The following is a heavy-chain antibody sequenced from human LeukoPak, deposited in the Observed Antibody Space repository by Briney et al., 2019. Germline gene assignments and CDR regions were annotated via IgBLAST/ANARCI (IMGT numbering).Heavy chain of an antibody. J-gene: IGHJ4*02. V-gene: IGHV3-23*01. CDR2: ISGNGGDT. D-gene: IGHD1-26*01. Sequence: PGGSLRLSCAAAGFTFTSYSMSWVRQAPGKRLEWVSVISGNGGDTFYADSVKGRFTISRDNYKNTLYLQMNSLRVEDTAVYYCAKGRTLVGGSTRSYDYWGQGTLVTVSS. CDR1: GFTFTSYS. CDR3: AKGRTLVGGSTRSYDY.